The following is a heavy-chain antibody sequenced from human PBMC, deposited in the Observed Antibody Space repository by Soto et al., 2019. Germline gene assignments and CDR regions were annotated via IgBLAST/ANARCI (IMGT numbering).Heavy chain of an antibody. D-gene: IGHD3-22*01. CDR2: IHSSGSI. Sequence: SETLSLTCTVSDGSISSDDYYWSWIRQAPGRGLEWIGYIHSSGSIYYNPSLKSRATMSIDTAGNQFSLKVSSVTVADTAVYYCARDLDGLHDDTSGPFPRPGWGQGTLVTVSS. CDR1: DGSISSDDYY. V-gene: IGHV4-30-4*01. J-gene: IGHJ1*01. CDR3: ARDLDGLHDDTSGPFPRPG.